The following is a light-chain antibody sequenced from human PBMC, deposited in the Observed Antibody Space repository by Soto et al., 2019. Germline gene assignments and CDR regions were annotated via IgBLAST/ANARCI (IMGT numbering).Light chain of an antibody. CDR2: GAS. J-gene: IGKJ5*01. Sequence: EIVLTQSPGTLSLSPGERATLSCRASQSVSSSYLAWYQQQPGQPTRLLIDGASSRASGIPDRFSGSGSGTDFALTISRLEPEDFAVYCCQQYGSSPITFGHGTRLEIK. CDR3: QQYGSSPIT. CDR1: QSVSSSY. V-gene: IGKV3-20*01.